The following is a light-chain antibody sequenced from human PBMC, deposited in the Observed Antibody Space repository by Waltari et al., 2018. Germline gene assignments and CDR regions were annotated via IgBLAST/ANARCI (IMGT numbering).Light chain of an antibody. CDR2: EVS. V-gene: IGLV2-23*02. Sequence: QSALTQPASVSGSPGQSITIPCTGTNSDVGSYDRVSWYQQHPGKAPKVMISEVSKRTSGVSNRFSGSKSGNTASLSISGLQAEDEADYYHCSYAGSSTFDWVFGGGTKLTVL. CDR3: CSYAGSSTFDWV. CDR1: NSDVGSYDR. J-gene: IGLJ3*02.